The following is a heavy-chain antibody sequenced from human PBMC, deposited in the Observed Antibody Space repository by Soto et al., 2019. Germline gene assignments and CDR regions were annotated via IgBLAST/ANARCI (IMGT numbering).Heavy chain of an antibody. D-gene: IGHD3-22*01. CDR1: GDSVSSNSAA. CDR3: ARKDGRDSSGYYGMDV. CDR2: TYYRSKWYN. V-gene: IGHV6-1*01. Sequence: SQTLSLTCAISGDSVSSNSAAWNWISQSPSRGLEWLGRTYYRSKWYNDYAVSVKSRITINPDTSKNQFSLQLNSVTPEDTAVYYCARKDGRDSSGYYGMDVWGQGTTVTVSS. J-gene: IGHJ6*02.